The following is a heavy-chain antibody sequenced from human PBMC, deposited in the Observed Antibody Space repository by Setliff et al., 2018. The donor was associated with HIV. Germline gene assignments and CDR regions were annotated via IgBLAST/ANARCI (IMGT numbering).Heavy chain of an antibody. CDR2: INPAGITM. V-gene: IGHV3-48*01. Sequence: GSLRLSCAASGFTLSDYWMTWVRQAPGRGLEWLSYINPAGITMYYADSVRGRFTISRDNAQSSLYLQINSLRAEDTAFYYCARVRNPTVHTMYFDSWGQGTLVTVSS. J-gene: IGHJ4*02. CDR1: GFTLSDYW. D-gene: IGHD4-4*01. CDR3: ARVRNPTVHTMYFDS.